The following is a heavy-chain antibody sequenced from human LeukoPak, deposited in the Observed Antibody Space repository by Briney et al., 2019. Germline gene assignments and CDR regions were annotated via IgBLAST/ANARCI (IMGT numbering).Heavy chain of an antibody. CDR1: GFTSDDSA. Sequence: QTGGSLRLSCAASGFTSDDSAMHWVRQAPGKGLEWVSLISGDGSTTYYADSVKGRFTISRDNSKNSLYLQMNSLRPEDTALYFCVEALSYYYYYAMAVWGQGTTVTVSS. CDR3: VEALSYYYYYAMAV. CDR2: ISGDGSTT. D-gene: IGHD2/OR15-2a*01. J-gene: IGHJ6*02. V-gene: IGHV3-43*02.